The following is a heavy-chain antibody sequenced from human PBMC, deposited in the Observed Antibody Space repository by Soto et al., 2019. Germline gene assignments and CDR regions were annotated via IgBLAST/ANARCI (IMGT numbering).Heavy chain of an antibody. CDR2: ISGSGGST. J-gene: IGHJ5*02. Sequence: GGSLRLSCAASGFTFSSYAMSWARQAPGKGLEWVSAISGSGGSTYYADSVKGRFTISRDNTKTTLYLQMNSLRAEDTAVYYCAKDWSPCSGGSCYSFWNWFDPWGQGTLVTVSS. V-gene: IGHV3-23*01. D-gene: IGHD2-15*01. CDR1: GFTFSSYA. CDR3: AKDWSPCSGGSCYSFWNWFDP.